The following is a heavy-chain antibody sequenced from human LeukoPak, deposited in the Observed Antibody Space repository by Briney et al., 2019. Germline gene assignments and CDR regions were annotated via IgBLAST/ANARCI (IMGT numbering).Heavy chain of an antibody. V-gene: IGHV3-23*01. D-gene: IGHD3-3*01. CDR3: ARDLSLLEWVPNYFDY. J-gene: IGHJ4*02. Sequence: GGSLRLSCAASGFTFSSFPMSWVRQAPGKGLEWVSVISGGGVSTYYADSVKGRFTISRDNSKNTLYLRMNSLRAEDTAMYYCARDLSLLEWVPNYFDYWGQGTLVTGSS. CDR1: GFTFSSFP. CDR2: ISGGGVST.